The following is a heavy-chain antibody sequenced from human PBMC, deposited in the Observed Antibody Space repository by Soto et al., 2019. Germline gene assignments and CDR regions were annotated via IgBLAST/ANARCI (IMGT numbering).Heavy chain of an antibody. CDR3: ARGVSAGVDD. V-gene: IGHV1-8*01. D-gene: IGHD3-10*01. CDR2: MEPSTGTT. J-gene: IGHJ4*01. CDR1: GYSFTSLD. Sequence: ASVKVSCKASGYSFTSLDINWVRQTAGQGLEWMGWMEPSTGTTGYAQKFQGRVTMTRDTSINTAYMELTTLTSDDTAFYYCARGVSAGVDDWGQGTLVTVSS.